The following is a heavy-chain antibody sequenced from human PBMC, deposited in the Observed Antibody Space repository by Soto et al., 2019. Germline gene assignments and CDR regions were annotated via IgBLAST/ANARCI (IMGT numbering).Heavy chain of an antibody. CDR2: IWYDGSNK. CDR3: ARGGDLTMIVVDVFDY. CDR1: GFTFSSYG. D-gene: IGHD3-22*01. Sequence: GGSLRLSCAASGFTFSSYGMHWVRQAPGKGLEWAAVIWYDGSNKYYADSVKGRFTISRDNSKNTLYLQMNSLRAEDTAVYYCARGGDLTMIVVDVFDYWGQGTLVTVSS. J-gene: IGHJ4*02. V-gene: IGHV3-33*01.